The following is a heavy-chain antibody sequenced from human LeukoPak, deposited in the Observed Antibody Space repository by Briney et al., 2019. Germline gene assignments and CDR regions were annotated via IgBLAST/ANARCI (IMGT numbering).Heavy chain of an antibody. V-gene: IGHV7-4-1*02. CDR2: INTNTGNP. CDR1: GYTFTSCY. Sequence: ASVKASCKASGYTFTSCYIHWVRQAPGQGLEWMGWINTNTGNPTYAQGFTGRFVFSLDTSVSTAYLQISSLKAEDTAVYYCARACITMVRARNRNWFDPWGQGTLVTVSS. D-gene: IGHD3-10*01. CDR3: ARACITMVRARNRNWFDP. J-gene: IGHJ5*02.